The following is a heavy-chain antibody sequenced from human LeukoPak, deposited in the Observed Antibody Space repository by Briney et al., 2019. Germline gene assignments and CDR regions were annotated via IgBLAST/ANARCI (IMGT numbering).Heavy chain of an antibody. Sequence: SETLSLTCTVSGGSISSSSYYWGWIRQPPGKGLEWIGSIYYSGSTYYNPSLKSRVTISVDTSKNQFSLKLSSVTAADTAVYYCARYYYDSSGYCFDYRGQGTLVTVSS. J-gene: IGHJ4*02. V-gene: IGHV4-39*01. CDR3: ARYYYDSSGYCFDY. CDR2: IYYSGST. CDR1: GGSISSSSYY. D-gene: IGHD3-22*01.